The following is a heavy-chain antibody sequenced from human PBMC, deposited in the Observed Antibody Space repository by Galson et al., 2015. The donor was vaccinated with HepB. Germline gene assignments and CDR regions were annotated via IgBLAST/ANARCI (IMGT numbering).Heavy chain of an antibody. CDR2: IYPGDSDT. CDR3: ARHRWFYYDSSGYLYYYGMDV. J-gene: IGHJ6*02. D-gene: IGHD3-22*01. Sequence: QSGAEVKKPGESLRISCKGSGYSFTSYWIGWVRQMPGKGLEWMGIIYPGDSDTRYSPSFQGQVTISADKSISTAYLQWSSLKASDTAMYYCARHRWFYYDSSGYLYYYGMDVWGQGTTVTVSS. CDR1: GYSFTSYW. V-gene: IGHV5-51*01.